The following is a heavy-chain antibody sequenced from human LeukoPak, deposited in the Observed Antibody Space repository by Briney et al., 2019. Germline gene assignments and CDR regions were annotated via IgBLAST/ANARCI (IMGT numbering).Heavy chain of an antibody. CDR3: ARYTSSPGEGMDV. V-gene: IGHV3-66*01. Sequence: PGGSLRLSCAASGLTVRSNYMSWVRQAPGKGLEWVSVIYSGGSTNYADSVKGRFTISRDNSKNTLYLQMNSLRAEDTAVYYCARYTSSPGEGMDVWGQGTTVTVSS. D-gene: IGHD3-16*01. CDR1: GLTVRSNY. CDR2: IYSGGST. J-gene: IGHJ6*02.